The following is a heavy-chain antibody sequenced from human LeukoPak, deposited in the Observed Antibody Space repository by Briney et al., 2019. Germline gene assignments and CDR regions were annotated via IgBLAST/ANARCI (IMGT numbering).Heavy chain of an antibody. D-gene: IGHD6-13*01. CDR3: ATGTSAYSSSWYDNAFDI. V-gene: IGHV4-34*01. J-gene: IGHJ3*02. CDR1: GGSFSGYY. CDR2: INHSGST. Sequence: PSETLSLTCAVYGGSFSGYYWSWIRQPPGKGLEWIGEINHSGSTNYNPSLKSRVTISVDTSKNQFSLKLSSVTAADTAVYYCATGTSAYSSSWYDNAFDIWGQGTMATVSS.